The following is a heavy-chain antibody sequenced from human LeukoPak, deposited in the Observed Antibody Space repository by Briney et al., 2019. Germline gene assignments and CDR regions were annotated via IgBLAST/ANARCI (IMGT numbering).Heavy chain of an antibody. V-gene: IGHV3-48*03. D-gene: IGHD2-15*01. CDR2: ISSGGSTI. CDR1: GFTFSSYE. Sequence: GGSLRLSCAASGFTFSSYEMNWVRQAPGKGLEWVSYISSGGSTIYYADSVKGRFTISRDNAKNSLYLQMNSLRAEDTAVYYCARDLYCSGGSCYAPPVWGQGTMVTVSS. J-gene: IGHJ3*01. CDR3: ARDLYCSGGSCYAPPV.